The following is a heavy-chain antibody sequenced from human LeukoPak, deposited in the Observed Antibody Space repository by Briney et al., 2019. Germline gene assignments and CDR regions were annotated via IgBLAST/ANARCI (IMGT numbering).Heavy chain of an antibody. Sequence: GGSLRLSCAASGFTFSSYCIHWVRQAPGKGLEWVAFIRYDGGNKYYADSVKGRFTISRDNSKNTLYLQMISLSAEDTAVYYCAKPPGATTRYYYMDVWGKGTTVTVSS. D-gene: IGHD1-1*01. V-gene: IGHV3-30*02. CDR1: GFTFSSYC. CDR3: AKPPGATTRYYYMDV. CDR2: IRYDGGNK. J-gene: IGHJ6*03.